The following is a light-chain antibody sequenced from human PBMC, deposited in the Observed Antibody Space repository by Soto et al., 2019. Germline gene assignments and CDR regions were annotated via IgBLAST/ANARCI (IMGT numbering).Light chain of an antibody. J-gene: IGKJ4*01. CDR3: QQRSNWLT. CDR1: QSVSSY. Sequence: EIVLTQSPATLSLSPGERATLSCRASQSVSSYLAWYQQKPGQAPRLLIYDASNRATGIPARFSGSGSGTDFTLTISSLEPEDFAVYYRQQRSNWLTFGGGTKGDIK. CDR2: DAS. V-gene: IGKV3-11*01.